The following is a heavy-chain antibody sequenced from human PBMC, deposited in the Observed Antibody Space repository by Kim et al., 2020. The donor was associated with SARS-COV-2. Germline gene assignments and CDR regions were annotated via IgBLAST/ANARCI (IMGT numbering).Heavy chain of an antibody. Sequence: YTPSLTRRVTNTVDTYKNQCSLKLSTVTAADTAVYYCARDYGGNHAEFDYWGQGTLVTVSS. V-gene: IGHV4-39*01. J-gene: IGHJ4*02. CDR3: ARDYGGNHAEFDY. D-gene: IGHD4-17*01.